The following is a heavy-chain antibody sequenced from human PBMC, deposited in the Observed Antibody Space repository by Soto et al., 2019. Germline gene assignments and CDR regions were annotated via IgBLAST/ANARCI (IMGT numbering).Heavy chain of an antibody. CDR3: ARGASSLPGFH. Sequence: QVHLVQSGAEVKKPGASVNVSCKASGYSFTSYGITWVRQAPGQGLEWVGWISAYNGDTHYAQKVQGRVTMTTDTSTSTAYMELRSLTSDDTAVYYCARGASSLPGFHWGQGTLVTVSS. D-gene: IGHD6-13*01. J-gene: IGHJ4*02. V-gene: IGHV1-18*01. CDR2: ISAYNGDT. CDR1: GYSFTSYG.